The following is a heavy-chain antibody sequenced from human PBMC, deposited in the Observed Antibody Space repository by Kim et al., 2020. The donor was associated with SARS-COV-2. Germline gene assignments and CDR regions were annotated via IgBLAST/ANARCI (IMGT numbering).Heavy chain of an antibody. V-gene: IGHV4-39*01. D-gene: IGHD6-13*01. J-gene: IGHJ5*02. CDR1: GGSISSSSYY. Sequence: SETLSLTCTVSGGSISSSSYYWGWIRQPPGKGLEWIGSIYYSGSTYYNPSLKSRVTISVDTSKNQFSLKLSSVTAADTAVYYCARRAPRVLAAAGTIGSFTFDPWGQGTLVTVSS. CDR2: IYYSGST. CDR3: ARRAPRVLAAAGTIGSFTFDP.